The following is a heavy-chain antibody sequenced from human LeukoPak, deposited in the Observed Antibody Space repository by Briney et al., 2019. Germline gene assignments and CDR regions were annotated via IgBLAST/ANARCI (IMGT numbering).Heavy chain of an antibody. D-gene: IGHD3-10*01. CDR3: ATWPAAYGSGTYYLFDY. CDR1: GGTFSSYA. CDR2: IIPIFGTA. Sequence: SVKVSCKASGGTFSSYAISWVRQAPGQGLEWMGGIIPIFGTANYAQKFQGRVTMTEDTSTDTAYMELSSLRSEDTAVYYCATWPAAYGSGTYYLFDYWGQGTLVTVSS. V-gene: IGHV1-69*06. J-gene: IGHJ4*02.